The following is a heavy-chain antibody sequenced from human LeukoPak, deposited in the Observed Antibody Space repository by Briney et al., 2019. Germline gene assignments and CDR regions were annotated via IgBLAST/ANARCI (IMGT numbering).Heavy chain of an antibody. J-gene: IGHJ6*03. D-gene: IGHD3-3*01. Sequence: GASVKVSCKASGYTFTSYGISWVRQAPGQGLEWMGWISAYNGNTNYAQKLQGRVTMTTDTSTSTAYMELRSLRSDDTAVYYCARALPDDFWSGYYTGMSPYYYYMDVWDKGTTVTVSS. CDR2: ISAYNGNT. CDR1: GYTFTSYG. V-gene: IGHV1-18*01. CDR3: ARALPDDFWSGYYTGMSPYYYYMDV.